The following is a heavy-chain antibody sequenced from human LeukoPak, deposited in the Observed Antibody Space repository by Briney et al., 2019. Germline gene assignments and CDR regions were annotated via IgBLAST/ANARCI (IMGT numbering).Heavy chain of an antibody. Sequence: SETLSLTCTVSGGSISSYYWSWIRQPPGKGLEWIGYIYYSGSTNYNPSLKSRVTISVDTSKNQFSLKLSSVTAADTAVYYCARAQGVPMNSSGYYSVYFDYWGQGTLVTVSS. D-gene: IGHD3-22*01. CDR2: IYYSGST. CDR3: ARAQGVPMNSSGYYSVYFDY. J-gene: IGHJ4*02. V-gene: IGHV4-59*01. CDR1: GGSISSYY.